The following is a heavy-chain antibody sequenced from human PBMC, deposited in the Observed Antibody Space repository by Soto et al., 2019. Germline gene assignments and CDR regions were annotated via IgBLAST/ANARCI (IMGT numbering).Heavy chain of an antibody. D-gene: IGHD2-15*01. V-gene: IGHV4-31*03. CDR3: ARDLQYSCLFYGMDV. J-gene: IGHJ6*02. CDR2: IYDSGST. Sequence: VQLQESGPGLVKPSQTLSPTCTVSDGSISSGEYYWSWISEHPGKGLEWIGYIYDSGSTYYNPSLKSRVTISVDTSKNQFSLKLSSVTAADTAVYYCARDLQYSCLFYGMDVWGQGTTVTVSS. CDR1: DGSISSGEYY.